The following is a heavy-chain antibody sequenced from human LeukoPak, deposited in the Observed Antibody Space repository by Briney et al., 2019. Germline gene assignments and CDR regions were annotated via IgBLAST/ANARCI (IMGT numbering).Heavy chain of an antibody. V-gene: IGHV3-30*04. CDR1: GFTFSSYA. Sequence: GGSLRLSCAASGFTFSSYAMHWVRQAPGKGLEWVAVISYDGSNKYYADSAKGRFTISRDNSKNTLYLQMNSLRAEDTAVYYCAAAGTVAFTTIYWGQGTLVTVSS. CDR3: AAAGTVAFTTIY. CDR2: ISYDGSNK. J-gene: IGHJ4*02. D-gene: IGHD6-19*01.